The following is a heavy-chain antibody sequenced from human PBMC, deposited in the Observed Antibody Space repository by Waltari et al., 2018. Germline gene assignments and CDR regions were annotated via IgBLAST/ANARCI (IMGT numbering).Heavy chain of an antibody. CDR2: MNPNSGKT. CDR3: ARGRWAHDAFDI. Sequence: QVQLVQSGAEVKKPGASVKVSCKASVYTFTSYDINWVRQATGQGLEWMGWMNPNSGKTGYAHKFQGRVTMTRNTYISTAYMELSSLRAEDTAVYYCARGRWAHDAFDIWGQGTMVTVSS. J-gene: IGHJ3*02. V-gene: IGHV1-8*01. CDR1: VYTFTSYD. D-gene: IGHD6-13*01.